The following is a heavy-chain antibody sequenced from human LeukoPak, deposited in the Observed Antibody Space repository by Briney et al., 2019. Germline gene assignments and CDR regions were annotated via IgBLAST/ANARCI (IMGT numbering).Heavy chain of an antibody. Sequence: GGSLRLSCAASGFTFSSYWMSWVRQAPGKGLEWVANIKQDGSEKYYVDSVKGRFTISRDNAKNSLYLQMNSLRAEDTAVYYCASIITLYAFDIWGQGTMVTVSS. CDR3: ASIITLYAFDI. D-gene: IGHD3-22*01. CDR1: GFTFSSYW. CDR2: IKQDGSEK. J-gene: IGHJ3*02. V-gene: IGHV3-7*01.